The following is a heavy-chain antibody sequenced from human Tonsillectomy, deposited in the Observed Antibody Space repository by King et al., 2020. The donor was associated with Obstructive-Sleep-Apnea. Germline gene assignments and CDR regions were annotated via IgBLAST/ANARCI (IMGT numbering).Heavy chain of an antibody. Sequence: VQLVESGGGLVKPGGSLRLSCAASGFTFSSYSMNWVRQAPGKGLEWVSSISSSSSYIYYADSVKGRFTISRDNAKNSLYLQMNSLRAEDTAVYYCARAYYYDSSGYYHFGYWGQGTLVTVSS. V-gene: IGHV3-21*01. CDR1: GFTFSSYS. J-gene: IGHJ4*02. CDR3: ARAYYYDSSGYYHFGY. CDR2: ISSSSSYI. D-gene: IGHD3-22*01.